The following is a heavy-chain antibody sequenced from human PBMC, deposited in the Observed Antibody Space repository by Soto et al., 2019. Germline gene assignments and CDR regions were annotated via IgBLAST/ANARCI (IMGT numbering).Heavy chain of an antibody. V-gene: IGHV3-30*18. CDR3: AKDRYGDYDLDY. CDR2: ISYDGSNK. CDR1: GFTFSSYG. J-gene: IGHJ4*02. D-gene: IGHD4-17*01. Sequence: QVQLVESGGGVVQPGRSLRLSCAASGFTFSSYGMHWVRQAPGKGLEWVAVISYDGSNKYYADSVKGRFTISRDNSKNTLYLQMNSLRAEDTAVYYCAKDRYGDYDLDYWGQGTLVTVSS.